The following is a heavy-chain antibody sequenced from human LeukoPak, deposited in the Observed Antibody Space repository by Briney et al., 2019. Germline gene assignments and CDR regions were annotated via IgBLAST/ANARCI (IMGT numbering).Heavy chain of an antibody. CDR2: IYTSGTT. D-gene: IGHD3-10*01. J-gene: IGHJ6*03. Sequence: SETLSLTCTVSGGSISSYYWSWIRQPAGKGLEWIGRIYTSGTTHYNPSLKSRVTMTVDTSKNQFSLKLSSVTAADTAVYYCASVRRGFGESSKYYAYYYMGVWGKGTTVTISS. CDR1: GGSISSYY. CDR3: ASVRRGFGESSKYYAYYYMGV. V-gene: IGHV4-4*07.